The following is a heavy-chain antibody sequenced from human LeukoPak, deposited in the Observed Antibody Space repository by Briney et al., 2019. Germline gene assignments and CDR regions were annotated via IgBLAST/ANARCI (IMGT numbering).Heavy chain of an antibody. J-gene: IGHJ4*02. CDR3: ARVRSGWYREYYFDY. V-gene: IGHV4-4*07. CDR2: IYTSGST. CDR1: GGSISSYY. D-gene: IGHD6-19*01. Sequence: SETLSLTCTVSGGSISSYYWSWIRQPAGKGLEWIGRIYTSGSTNYNPSLKSRVTISVDKSKNQFSLKLSSVTAADTAVYYCARVRSGWYREYYFDYWGQGTLVTVSS.